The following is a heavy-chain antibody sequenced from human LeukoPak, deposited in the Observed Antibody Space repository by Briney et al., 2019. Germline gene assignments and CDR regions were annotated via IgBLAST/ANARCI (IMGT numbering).Heavy chain of an antibody. Sequence: GGSLRLSCAASGFTFSSYAMHWVRQAPGKGLEWVAVISYDGSNKYYADSVKGRFTISRDNSKNTLYLQMNSLRAEDTAVYYCNAGGYDFFDYWGQGTLVTVSS. CDR3: NAGGYDFFDY. CDR1: GFTFSSYA. J-gene: IGHJ4*02. V-gene: IGHV3-30*04. D-gene: IGHD5-12*01. CDR2: ISYDGSNK.